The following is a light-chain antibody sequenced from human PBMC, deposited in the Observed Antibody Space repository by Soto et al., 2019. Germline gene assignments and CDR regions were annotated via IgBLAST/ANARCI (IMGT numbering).Light chain of an antibody. CDR3: QQYGGSPPIT. J-gene: IGKJ5*01. V-gene: IGKV3-20*01. Sequence: EIVLTQSPATLSLFPGERATLSCIASQSVSSHLAWYQQKPGQAPRLLIYDASNRATGIPDRFSGSGSGTDFTLTISRLEPEDFAVYYCQQYGGSPPITFGQGTRLQI. CDR2: DAS. CDR1: QSVSSH.